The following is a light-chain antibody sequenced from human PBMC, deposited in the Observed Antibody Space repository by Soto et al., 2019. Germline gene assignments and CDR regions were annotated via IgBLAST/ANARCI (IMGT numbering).Light chain of an antibody. CDR3: QQYNSYSLTWT. V-gene: IGKV1-5*01. Sequence: DIQLTQSPSFLSASVGDRVTITCRASQSISSWLAWYQQKPGKAPKLLIYDASSLESGVPSRFSGSGSGTEFTLTISSLQPDDFATYYCQQYNSYSLTWTFGQGTKVDIK. CDR1: QSISSW. CDR2: DAS. J-gene: IGKJ1*01.